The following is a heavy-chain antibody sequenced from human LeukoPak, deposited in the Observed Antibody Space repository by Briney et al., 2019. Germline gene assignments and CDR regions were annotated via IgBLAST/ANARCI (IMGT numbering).Heavy chain of an antibody. J-gene: IGHJ3*02. CDR2: IYYSGST. CDR1: GGSISSSSYY. CDR3: ARHSRSGYSGYENAFDI. V-gene: IGHV4-39*01. Sequence: SETLSLTCTVSGGSISSSSYYWGWIRQPPRKGLEWIGSIYYSGSTYYTPSLKSRVTISVDTSKNQFSLKLSSVTAADTAVYYCARHSRSGYSGYENAFDIWGQGTMVTVSS. D-gene: IGHD5-12*01.